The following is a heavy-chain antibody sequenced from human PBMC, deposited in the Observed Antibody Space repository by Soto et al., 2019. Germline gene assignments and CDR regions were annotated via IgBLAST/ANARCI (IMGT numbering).Heavy chain of an antibody. CDR2: ISGSGGST. V-gene: IGHV3-23*01. D-gene: IGHD3-3*01. CDR3: AKDKGPEWLLYGY. CDR1: GFTFSSYA. Sequence: EVQLLESGGGLVQPGGSLRLSCAASGFTFSSYAMSWVRQAPGKGLEWVSAISGSGGSTYYADSVKGRFTISRDNSKNTLYLQRNSLRAEDTAVYYCAKDKGPEWLLYGYWGQGTLVTVSS. J-gene: IGHJ4*02.